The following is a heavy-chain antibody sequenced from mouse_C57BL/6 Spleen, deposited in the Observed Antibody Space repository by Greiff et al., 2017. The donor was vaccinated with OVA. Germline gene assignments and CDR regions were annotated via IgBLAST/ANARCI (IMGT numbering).Heavy chain of an antibody. CDR3: ARSLYGNYVEWYFDV. D-gene: IGHD2-1*01. Sequence: QVQLQQSGPELVKPGASVKISCKASGYSFTSYYIHWVKQRPGQGLEWIGWIYPGSGNTKYNEKFKGKATLTADTSSSTAYMQLSSLTSEDSAVYYCARSLYGNYVEWYFDVWGTGTTVTVSS. CDR2: IYPGSGNT. CDR1: GYSFTSYY. J-gene: IGHJ1*03. V-gene: IGHV1-66*01.